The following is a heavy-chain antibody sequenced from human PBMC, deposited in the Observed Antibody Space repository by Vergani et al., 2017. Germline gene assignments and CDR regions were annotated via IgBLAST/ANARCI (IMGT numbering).Heavy chain of an antibody. CDR2: ISWNSGSI. CDR1: GFTFDDYA. D-gene: IGHD5-12*01. V-gene: IGHV3-9*01. CDR3: AKDIGDIVATYIDY. Sequence: EVQLVESGGGLVQPGSSLRLSCAASGFTFDDYAMHWVRQAPGKGLEWVSGISWNSGSIGYADSVKGRFTISRDNAKNSLYLQMNSLRAEDTALYYCAKDIGDIVATYIDYWGQGTLVTVSS. J-gene: IGHJ4*02.